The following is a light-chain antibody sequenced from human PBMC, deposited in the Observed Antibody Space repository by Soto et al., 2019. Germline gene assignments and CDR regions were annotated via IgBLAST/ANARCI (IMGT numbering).Light chain of an antibody. CDR3: SSYTSSSTRV. V-gene: IGLV2-14*01. CDR1: SSDVGGYNY. CDR2: EVS. J-gene: IGLJ3*02. Sequence: QSALTQPASVSGSPGQSITISCTGTSSDVGGYNYVSWYQQHPGKAPKLLIYEVSNRPSGVSNRFSGSKSANTASLPISGLQAEDEADYYCSSYTSSSTRVFGGGTQLTVL.